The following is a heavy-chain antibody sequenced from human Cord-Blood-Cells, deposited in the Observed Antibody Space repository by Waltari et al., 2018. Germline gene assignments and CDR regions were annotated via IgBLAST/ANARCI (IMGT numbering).Heavy chain of an antibody. CDR2: IYSGGST. V-gene: IGHV3-53*01. J-gene: IGHJ4*02. D-gene: IGHD6-13*01. Sequence: EGQLVESGGGLIQPGGALRLCCAASGFAVSLNHMSLVRRAPGEGLEWISVIYSGGSTYYADSVKGRFTISRDNSKNTLYLQMNSLRAEDTAVYYCARDSGYSSSWSFDYWGQGTLVTVSS. CDR3: ARDSGYSSSWSFDY. CDR1: GFAVSLNH.